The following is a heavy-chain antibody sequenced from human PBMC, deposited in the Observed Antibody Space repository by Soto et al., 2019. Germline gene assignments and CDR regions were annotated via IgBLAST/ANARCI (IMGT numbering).Heavy chain of an antibody. CDR3: ERSVRSCSGNTCYNRADV. Sequence: SETLSLTCTVSGGSVRSDTHCWIWIRQPPGKRLEGMGVIYSSGSTNYNPSLKSRVTMSVDTTKNQFSLKLRSVIVADTAVHNCERSVRSCSGNTCYNRADVWGQGPTGT. V-gene: IGHV4-61*01. J-gene: IGHJ6*02. CDR1: GGSVRSDTHC. CDR2: IYSSGST. D-gene: IGHD2-15*01.